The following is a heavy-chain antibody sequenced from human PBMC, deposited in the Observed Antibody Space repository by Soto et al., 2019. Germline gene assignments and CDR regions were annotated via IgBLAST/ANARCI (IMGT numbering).Heavy chain of an antibody. J-gene: IGHJ4*02. Sequence: QITLKESGPTLVKPTQTLTLTCTFSGFSLTTDRVGVGWIRQPPGEALEWLAVIYWDDSKTYRPSLESRLTITKDTSKNQVALTMTNMDSLDTXTYYCAHAYGGRSLYWGQGTLVTVSS. CDR3: AHAYGGRSLY. D-gene: IGHD1-26*01. CDR2: IYWDDSK. V-gene: IGHV2-5*02. CDR1: GFSLTTDRVG.